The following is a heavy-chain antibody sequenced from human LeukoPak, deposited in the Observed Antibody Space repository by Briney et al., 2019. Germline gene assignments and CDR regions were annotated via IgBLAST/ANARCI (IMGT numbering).Heavy chain of an antibody. J-gene: IGHJ5*02. CDR2: IYYSGST. V-gene: IGHV4-59*08. CDR1: GGSISSYY. CDR3: ARFTVITTEEGNWFDP. D-gene: IGHD4-17*01. Sequence: TSETLSLTCTVSGGSISSYYWSWIRQPPGKGLEWIGYIYYSGSTNYNPSLKSRVTISVDTSKNQFSLKLSSVAAADTAVYYCARFTVITTEEGNWFDPWGQGTLVTVSS.